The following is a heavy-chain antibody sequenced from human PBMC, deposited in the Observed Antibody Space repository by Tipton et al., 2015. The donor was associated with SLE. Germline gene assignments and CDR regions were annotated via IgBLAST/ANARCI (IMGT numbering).Heavy chain of an antibody. Sequence: TLSLTCTVSGGSISSSPYYWAWIRQPPGKGLEWIGYIYYSGSTNYNPSLKSRVTISVDTSKNQFSLKLNSVTAADTAVYYCARSTDQNWFDPWGQGTLVTVSS. V-gene: IGHV4-61*05. CDR2: IYYSGST. CDR1: GGSISSSPYY. J-gene: IGHJ5*02. D-gene: IGHD2-2*01. CDR3: ARSTDQNWFDP.